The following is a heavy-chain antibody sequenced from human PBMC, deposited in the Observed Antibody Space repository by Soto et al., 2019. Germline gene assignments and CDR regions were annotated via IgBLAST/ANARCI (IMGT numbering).Heavy chain of an antibody. CDR3: TSTFASDIRGKP. V-gene: IGHV3-15*01. J-gene: IGHJ5*02. CDR2: IKSKNAGATT. Sequence: EVHLVESGGGLVKPGGSLRLSCVASGFIFSEDWMSWVRQAPGKGLEWVGRIKSKNAGATTDYAAPVKGRFTISRDDSKHTLYLQMNSLKTEDTAVSYCTSTFASDIRGKPWGQGTLVTVSP. CDR1: GFIFSEDW. D-gene: IGHD2-15*01.